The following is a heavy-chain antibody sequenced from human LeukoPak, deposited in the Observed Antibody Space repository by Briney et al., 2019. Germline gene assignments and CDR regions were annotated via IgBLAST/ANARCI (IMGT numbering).Heavy chain of an antibody. CDR3: AREVGDKAFDY. D-gene: IGHD1-26*01. Sequence: SVKVSSKASGGTFSSYAISWVRQAPGQGLEWMGRIIPIFGTANYAQKFQGRVTITTDESTSTAYMELSSLRSEDTAVYYCAREVGDKAFDYWGQGTLVTVSS. J-gene: IGHJ4*02. CDR2: IIPIFGTA. V-gene: IGHV1-69*05. CDR1: GGTFSSYA.